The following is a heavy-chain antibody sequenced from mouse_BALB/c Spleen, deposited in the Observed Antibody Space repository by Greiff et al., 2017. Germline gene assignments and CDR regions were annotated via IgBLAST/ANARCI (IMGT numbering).Heavy chain of an antibody. CDR3: ARSKDGYYGNY. J-gene: IGHJ2*01. CDR1: GYTFTSYW. D-gene: IGHD2-3*01. CDR2: INPSTGYT. V-gene: IGHV1-7*01. Sequence: QVQLKESGAELAKPGASVKMSCKASGYTFTSYWMHWVKQRPGQGLEWIGYINPSTGYTEYNQKFKDKATLTADKSSSTAYMQLSSLTSEDSAVYYCARSKDGYYGNYWGQGTTLTVSS.